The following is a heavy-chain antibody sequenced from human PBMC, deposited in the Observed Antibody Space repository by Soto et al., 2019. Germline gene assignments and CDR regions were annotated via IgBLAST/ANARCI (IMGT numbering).Heavy chain of an antibody. D-gene: IGHD1-1*01. Sequence: SGPASGYPFTSPDMHWLRPTPGPRSEWMGCINAASGQTKHSHRFQATVNIIRDTSASTAYMDLRSLRSEDTAVYYCARGKGMEENYFYYGLDIWGQGTTVTVSS. CDR3: ARGKGMEENYFYYGLDI. CDR1: GYPFTSPD. J-gene: IGHJ6*02. V-gene: IGHV1-3*01. CDR2: INAASGQT.